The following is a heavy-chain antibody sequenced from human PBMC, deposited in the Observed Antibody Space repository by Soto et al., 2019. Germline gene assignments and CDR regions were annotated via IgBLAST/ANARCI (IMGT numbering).Heavy chain of an antibody. CDR1: GYTFTSYG. V-gene: IGHV1-18*01. CDR2: ISAYNGNT. J-gene: IGHJ4*02. Sequence: QVQLVQSGAEVKKPGASVKVSCKASGYTFTSYGISWVRQAPGQGLEWMGWISAYNGNTNYAQKFQGRVTITADESTSTAYMELSSLRSEDTAVYYCARDQYYDSSGYYYGWGQGTLVTVSS. CDR3: ARDQYYDSSGYYYG. D-gene: IGHD3-22*01.